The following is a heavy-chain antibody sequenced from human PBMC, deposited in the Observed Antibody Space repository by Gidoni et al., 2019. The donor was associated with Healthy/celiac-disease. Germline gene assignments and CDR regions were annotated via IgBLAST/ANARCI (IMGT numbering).Heavy chain of an antibody. Sequence: QVQLQESGPGLVKPSQTLSLTCTVSGGSISSGGYYWSWIRQHPGKGLEWIGYIYYSGSTYYNPSLKSRVTISVDTSKNQFSLKLSSVTAADTAVYYCARGTYGDIGTNWYFDLWGRGTLVTVSS. CDR3: ARGTYGDIGTNWYFDL. CDR2: IYYSGST. V-gene: IGHV4-31*03. D-gene: IGHD4-17*01. J-gene: IGHJ2*01. CDR1: GGSISSGGYY.